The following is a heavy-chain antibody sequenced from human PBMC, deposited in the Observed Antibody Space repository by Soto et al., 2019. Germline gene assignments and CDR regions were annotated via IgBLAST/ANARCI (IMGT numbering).Heavy chain of an antibody. V-gene: IGHV1-18*01. J-gene: IGHJ4*02. CDR3: ARALYRSGTYYAFDN. Sequence: QVHLVKSGAEVKTPGASVKVSCQTSGYTPTNYDIGWVRQAPGQGLEWMGWISAYNGNTNYAQKLQGRLTMTTDTPTRTAYMELRSLRSDDTAVYYCARALYRSGTYYAFDNWGQGTLVTVSS. CDR2: ISAYNGNT. D-gene: IGHD1-26*01. CDR1: GYTPTNYD.